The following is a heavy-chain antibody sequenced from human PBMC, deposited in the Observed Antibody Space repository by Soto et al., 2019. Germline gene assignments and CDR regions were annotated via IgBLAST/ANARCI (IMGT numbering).Heavy chain of an antibody. J-gene: IGHJ5*02. D-gene: IGHD2-15*01. V-gene: IGHV4-34*01. CDR2: INHSGST. CDR1: GGSFSGYY. Sequence: QVQLQQWGAGLLKPSETLSLTCAVYGGSFSGYYWSWIRQPPGKGLEWIGEINHSGSTNYNPSLKGRVTISVDTSKNQFSLKLSSVTAADTAVYYCARGIRPLRRIVVVVAATRGCTWFDPWGQGTLVTVSS. CDR3: ARGIRPLRRIVVVVAATRGCTWFDP.